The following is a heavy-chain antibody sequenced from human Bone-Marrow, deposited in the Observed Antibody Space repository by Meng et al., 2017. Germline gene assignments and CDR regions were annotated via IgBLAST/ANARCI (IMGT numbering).Heavy chain of an antibody. CDR3: ARGSSGGGTIGVDY. CDR1: GGSISSSSYY. D-gene: IGHD2-15*01. J-gene: IGHJ4*02. Sequence: SETLSLTCTVSGGSISSSSYYWGWIRQPPGKGLEWIGSIYYSGSTYYNPSLKSRVTMTRDTSTSTVYMELSSLRSEDTAVYYCARGSSGGGTIGVDYWGQGTLVTVSS. V-gene: IGHV4-39*07. CDR2: IYYSGST.